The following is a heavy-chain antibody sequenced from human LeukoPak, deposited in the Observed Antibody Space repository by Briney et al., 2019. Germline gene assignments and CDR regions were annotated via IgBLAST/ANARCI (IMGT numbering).Heavy chain of an antibody. D-gene: IGHD2-15*01. J-gene: IGHJ4*02. CDR1: GGSIDTYY. CDR3: ARMGAGYSWYFDY. V-gene: IGHV4-59*01. CDR2: IYYSGST. Sequence: PSETLSLTCTVSGGSIDTYYWSWIRQPPGKGLEWIGYIYYSGSTNYNPSLKSRVTISVDTSKNQFSLKLYSVTAADTAVFYCARMGAGYSWYFDYWGRGTLVTVSS.